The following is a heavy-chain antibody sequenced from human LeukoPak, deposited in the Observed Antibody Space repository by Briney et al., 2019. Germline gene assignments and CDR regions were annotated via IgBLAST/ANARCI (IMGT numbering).Heavy chain of an antibody. CDR2: INPNSGGT. V-gene: IGHV1-2*02. CDR1: GYTFTDYY. J-gene: IGHJ6*03. D-gene: IGHD6-13*01. Sequence: ASVTVSCKASGYTFTDYYMHWVRQAPGQGLEWMGWINPNSGGTNHAQKFQGRATMTRDTSISKAYMELSRLRSDDTAVYYCARAGWGYSSSWDYYYYMDVWGKGTTVTVSS. CDR3: ARAGWGYSSSWDYYYYMDV.